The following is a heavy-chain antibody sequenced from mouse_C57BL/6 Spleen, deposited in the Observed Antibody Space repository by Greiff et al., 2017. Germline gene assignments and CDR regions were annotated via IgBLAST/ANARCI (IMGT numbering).Heavy chain of an antibody. J-gene: IGHJ4*01. CDR1: GYAFSSSW. CDR3: ARRAYGSSYDYAMDY. CDR2: IYPGDGDT. V-gene: IGHV1-82*01. Sequence: QVQLQQSGPELVKPGASVKISCKASGYAFSSSWMSWVKQRPGKGLEWIGRIYPGDGDTNYNGKFKGKATLTADKSSSTAYMQLSSLTSEDSAVYFGARRAYGSSYDYAMDYWGQGTSVTVSS. D-gene: IGHD1-1*01.